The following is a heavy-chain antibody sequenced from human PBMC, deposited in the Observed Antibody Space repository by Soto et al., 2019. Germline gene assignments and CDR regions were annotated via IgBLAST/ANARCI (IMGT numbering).Heavy chain of an antibody. CDR3: ARVAYYDFWSGYYPYNWFDP. D-gene: IGHD3-3*01. Sequence: SETLSLTCAVSSGSISSSNWWSWVRQPPGKGLEWIGEIYHSGSTNYNPSLKSRVTISVDKSKNQFSLKLSSVTAADTAVYYCARVAYYDFWSGYYPYNWFDPWGQGTLVTVSS. J-gene: IGHJ5*02. V-gene: IGHV4-4*02. CDR2: IYHSGST. CDR1: SGSISSSNW.